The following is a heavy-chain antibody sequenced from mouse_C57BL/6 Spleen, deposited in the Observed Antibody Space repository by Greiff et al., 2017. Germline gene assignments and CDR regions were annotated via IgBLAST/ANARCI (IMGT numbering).Heavy chain of an antibody. D-gene: IGHD1-1*01. J-gene: IGHJ2*01. CDR1: GYAFSSSW. CDR3: ARSSTVVAPLDY. V-gene: IGHV1-82*01. Sequence: VQLQQSGPELVKPGASVKISCKASGYAFSSSWMNWVKQRPGKGLEWIGRIYPGDGDTNYNGKFKGKATLTADKSSSTAYMQLSSLTSEDSAVYFCARSSTVVAPLDYWGQGTTLTVSS. CDR2: IYPGDGDT.